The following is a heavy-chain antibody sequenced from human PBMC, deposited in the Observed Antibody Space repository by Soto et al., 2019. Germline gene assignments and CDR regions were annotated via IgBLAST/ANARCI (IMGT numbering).Heavy chain of an antibody. CDR1: RYTFTSYA. CDR3: AREELVLLWFGEPLGY. Sequence: ASVKVSCKASRYTFTSYAMHWVRQAPGQRLEWMGWINAGNGNTKYSQKFQGRVTITRDTSASTAYMELSSLRSEDTAVYYCAREELVLLWFGEPLGYLGQGTLVTVSS. D-gene: IGHD3-10*01. J-gene: IGHJ4*02. CDR2: INAGNGNT. V-gene: IGHV1-3*01.